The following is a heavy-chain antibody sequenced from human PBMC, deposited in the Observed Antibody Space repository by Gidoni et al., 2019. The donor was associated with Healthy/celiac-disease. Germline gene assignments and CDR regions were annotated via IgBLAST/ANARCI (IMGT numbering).Heavy chain of an antibody. CDR3: ARDSRPFTIFGVVTLPLCYYYYMDV. CDR2: IYTSGST. J-gene: IGHJ6*03. Sequence: IGRIYTSGSTNYNPSLKSRVTISVDTSKNQFSLKLSSVTAADTAVYYCARDSRPFTIFGVVTLPLCYYYYMDVWGKGTTVTVSS. D-gene: IGHD3-3*01. V-gene: IGHV4-61*02.